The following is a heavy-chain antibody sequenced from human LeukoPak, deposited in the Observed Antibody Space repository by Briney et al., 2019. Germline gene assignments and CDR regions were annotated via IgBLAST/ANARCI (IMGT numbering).Heavy chain of an antibody. CDR3: AKEYSSGWRAFDI. J-gene: IGHJ3*02. CDR2: IRNDGTHK. Sequence: GGSLRLSCAASGFTFSSYAMHWVRQAPGKGLEWVAFIRNDGTHKYYADSVKGRFTISRDNSKNTLYVQMNSLRTEDTAVYYCAKEYSSGWRAFDIWGQGTMVTVSS. CDR1: GFTFSSYA. V-gene: IGHV3-30*02. D-gene: IGHD6-19*01.